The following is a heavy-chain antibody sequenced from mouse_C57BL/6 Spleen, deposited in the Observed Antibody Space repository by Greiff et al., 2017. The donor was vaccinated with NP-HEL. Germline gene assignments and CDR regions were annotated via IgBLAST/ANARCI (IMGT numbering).Heavy chain of an antibody. CDR3: ARGATAMDY. CDR1: GYAFSSSW. CDR2: IYPGDGDT. J-gene: IGHJ4*01. Sequence: QVQLQQSGPELVKPGASVKISCTASGYAFSSSWMNWVKQTPGKGLEWIGRIYPGDGDTNYNGKFKGRSTLTADKSSSTAYMQLSSLTSEDAAVYFYARGATAMDYWGQGTTVTVSS. D-gene: IGHD3-1*01. V-gene: IGHV1-82*01.